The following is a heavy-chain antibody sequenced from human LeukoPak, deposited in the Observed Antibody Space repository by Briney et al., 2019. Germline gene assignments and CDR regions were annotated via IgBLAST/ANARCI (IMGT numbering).Heavy chain of an antibody. D-gene: IGHD2-21*02. CDR3: ARSNCGRDCYVYYYYYMDV. J-gene: IGHJ6*03. V-gene: IGHV4-61*02. CDR2: IYTSGTT. CDR1: GGSMGSGTYY. Sequence: PSETLSLTCTVSGGSMGSGTYYWSWIRQPAGKGLEWIGRIYTSGTTNYNPSLQSRVTISVDTSKNQFSLKLSSVTAADTAVYYCARSNCGRDCYVYYYYYMDVWGKGTTVTISS.